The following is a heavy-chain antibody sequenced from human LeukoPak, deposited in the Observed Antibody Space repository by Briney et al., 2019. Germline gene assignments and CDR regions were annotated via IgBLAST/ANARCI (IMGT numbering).Heavy chain of an antibody. Sequence: SQTLSLTCTVSGGSISSGGYYWSWIRQPPGKGLEWIGTFYSDGSTSYNPSLKSRLTISVNTSRNQFSLKLTSVTSADTAVYYCARSLSGLDSGDRWGQGTLVTVSS. CDR2: FYSDGST. CDR1: GGSISSGGYY. D-gene: IGHD5-12*01. J-gene: IGHJ5*02. CDR3: ARSLSGLDSGDR. V-gene: IGHV4-61*08.